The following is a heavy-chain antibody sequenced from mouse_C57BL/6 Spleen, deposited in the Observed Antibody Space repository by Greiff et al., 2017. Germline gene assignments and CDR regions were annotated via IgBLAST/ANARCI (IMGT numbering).Heavy chain of an antibody. CDR2: IRNKANGYTT. CDR3: ARFGSSYWYCDV. Sequence: EVKLMESGGGLVQPGGSLSLSCAASGFTFTDYYMSWVRQPPGKALEWLGFIRNKANGYTTEYSAYVKGRFTISRDNSQSILSLQMNALRAEDRSTYYCARFGSSYWYCDVWGTGTTVTVSS. D-gene: IGHD1-1*01. V-gene: IGHV7-3*01. J-gene: IGHJ1*03. CDR1: GFTFTDYY.